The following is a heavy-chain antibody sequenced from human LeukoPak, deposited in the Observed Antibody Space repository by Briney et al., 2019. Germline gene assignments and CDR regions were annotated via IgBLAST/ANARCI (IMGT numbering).Heavy chain of an antibody. CDR2: IYTSGST. V-gene: IGHV4-61*02. D-gene: IGHD7-27*01. CDR1: GGSISSGSYY. J-gene: IGHJ3*02. Sequence: SETLSLTCTVSGGSISSGSYYWSWIRQPAGKGLEWIGRIYTSGSTNYNPSLKSRVTISVDTSKNQFSLKLSSVTAADTAVYYCARRNWGMVSAFDIWGQGTMVTVS. CDR3: ARRNWGMVSAFDI.